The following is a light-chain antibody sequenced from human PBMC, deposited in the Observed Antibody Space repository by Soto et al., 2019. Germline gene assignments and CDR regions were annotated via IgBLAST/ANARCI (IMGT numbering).Light chain of an antibody. V-gene: IGLV2-14*01. CDR3: RSFTDSRVYG. CDR1: SSDVGRYDY. CDR2: VVS. Sequence: QSVLTQPASVSGSPGQTITISCTGTSSDVGRYDYVSWYQHHPGKAPKLILYVVSDQPSGVSNRFSGSKSGNTASLTISGLQAEDEADYYCRSFTDSRVYGFGSGTKVT. J-gene: IGLJ1*01.